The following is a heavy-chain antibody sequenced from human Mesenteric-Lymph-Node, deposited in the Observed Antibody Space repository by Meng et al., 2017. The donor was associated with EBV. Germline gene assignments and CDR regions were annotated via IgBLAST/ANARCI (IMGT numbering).Heavy chain of an antibody. Sequence: QVHLQESGPGLVKPSGTLSLTCDVSGDSISNTNWWNWVRQPPGKGLEWIGEVYHTGSANYNPSLKSRVIIAVDKSNNQFSLRLSSVTAADTAVYYCARVGYNYVYYFDFWGQGTLVTVSS. J-gene: IGHJ4*02. CDR2: VYHTGSA. CDR3: ARVGYNYVYYFDF. CDR1: GDSISNTNW. D-gene: IGHD5-24*01. V-gene: IGHV4-4*02.